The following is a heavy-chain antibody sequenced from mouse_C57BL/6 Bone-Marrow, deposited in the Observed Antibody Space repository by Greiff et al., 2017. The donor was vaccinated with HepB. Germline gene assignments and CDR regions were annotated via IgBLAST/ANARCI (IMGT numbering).Heavy chain of an antibody. J-gene: IGHJ4*01. D-gene: IGHD2-3*01. CDR1: GFTFSSYA. CDR2: ISDGGGYT. V-gene: IGHV5-4*03. Sequence: EVKLMESGGGLVKPGGSLKLSCAASGFTFSSYAMSWVRQTPEKRLEWVATISDGGGYTYYPDNVKGRFTITRDNAKNNLYLQMSHLKSEDTAMYYCARGGMVTNYYAMDYWGQGTSVTVSS. CDR3: ARGGMVTNYYAMDY.